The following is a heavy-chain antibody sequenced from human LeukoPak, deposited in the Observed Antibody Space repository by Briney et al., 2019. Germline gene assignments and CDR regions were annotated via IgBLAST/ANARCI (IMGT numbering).Heavy chain of an antibody. Sequence: ASVKVSCKASGYTFTTYYMHWVRQAPGQGLEWMGGIIPIFGTANYAQKFQGRVTITADKSTSTAYIELSSLRSEDTAVYYCARVRSTVTTYYFDYWGQGTLVTVSS. CDR1: GYTFTTYY. D-gene: IGHD4-17*01. CDR2: IIPIFGTA. J-gene: IGHJ4*02. CDR3: ARVRSTVTTYYFDY. V-gene: IGHV1-69*06.